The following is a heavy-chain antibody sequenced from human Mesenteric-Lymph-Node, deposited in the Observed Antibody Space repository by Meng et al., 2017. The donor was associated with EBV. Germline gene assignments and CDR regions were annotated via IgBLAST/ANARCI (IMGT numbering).Heavy chain of an antibody. CDR1: GFSFSSYN. CDR3: GRGASFLDY. CDR2: ISSSSSYM. Sequence: EVQLVESGGGLVKPGGSXXLSCAASGFSFSSYNMNWLRQAPGKGLEWVSSISSSSSYMYYVDSVKGRFTISRDNAKNSVYLQMNGLRVEDSAVYYCGRGASFLDYWGQGIRVTVSS. V-gene: IGHV3-21*01. J-gene: IGHJ4*02.